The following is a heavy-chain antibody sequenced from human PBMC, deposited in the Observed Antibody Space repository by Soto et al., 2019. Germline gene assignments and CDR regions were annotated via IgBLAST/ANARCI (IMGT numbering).Heavy chain of an antibody. J-gene: IGHJ4*02. D-gene: IGHD5-12*01. Sequence: SETLSLTCTVYGGSFSDYYWSWIRQPPGKGLEWIGYIYHTGSTNYNPSLNSRVTISVDTSKNQFSLQLSSVTAADSAVYYCARGIVATTTPFDYWGQGTLVTVSS. CDR3: ARGIVATTTPFDY. CDR1: GGSFSDYY. CDR2: IYHTGST. V-gene: IGHV4-59*01.